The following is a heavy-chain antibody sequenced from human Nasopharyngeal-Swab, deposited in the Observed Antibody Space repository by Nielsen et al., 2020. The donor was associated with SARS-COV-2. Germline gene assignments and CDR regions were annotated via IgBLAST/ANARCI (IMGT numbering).Heavy chain of an antibody. CDR3: ARDPEAVAPFYGMDV. Sequence: SVKVSCKASGYTFNNYYIHWVRQAPGQGLEWMGMINPGSGGTTYAQKFQGRVTMTRDTSTSTVYMELSSLRSEDTAVYYCARDPEAVAPFYGMDVWGQGTTVTVSS. V-gene: IGHV1-46*02. CDR1: GYTFNNYY. CDR2: INPGSGGT. J-gene: IGHJ6*02. D-gene: IGHD6-19*01.